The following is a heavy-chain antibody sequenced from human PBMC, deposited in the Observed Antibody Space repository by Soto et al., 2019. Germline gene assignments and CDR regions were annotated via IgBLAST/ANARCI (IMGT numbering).Heavy chain of an antibody. CDR2: ISSSSSTI. V-gene: IGHV3-48*02. J-gene: IGHJ6*02. CDR3: ASLRAHCSGGSCYSGGYYYGMDV. Sequence: PGGSLRLSCAASGFTFSSYSMNWVRQAPGKGLEWVSYISSSSSTIYYADSVKGRFTISRDNAKNSLYLQMNSLRDEDTAVYYCASLRAHCSGGSCYSGGYYYGMDVWGQGTTVTVSS. CDR1: GFTFSSYS. D-gene: IGHD2-15*01.